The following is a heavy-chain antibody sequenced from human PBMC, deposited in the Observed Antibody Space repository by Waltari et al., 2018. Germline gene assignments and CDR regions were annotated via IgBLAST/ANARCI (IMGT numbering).Heavy chain of an antibody. J-gene: IGHJ4*02. CDR2: IDSDGSST. Sequence: EVQLVESGGGLVQPGGSLRLSCAASGLTLSSTWMHGVRQAPGKGLAWVSRIDSDGSSTIYADSVKGRFTISRDNAKNTLYLQMNSLRVEDTAVYFCAREKYRGWDYWGQGALVTVSS. D-gene: IGHD2-15*01. V-gene: IGHV3-74*01. CDR1: GLTLSSTW. CDR3: AREKYRGWDY.